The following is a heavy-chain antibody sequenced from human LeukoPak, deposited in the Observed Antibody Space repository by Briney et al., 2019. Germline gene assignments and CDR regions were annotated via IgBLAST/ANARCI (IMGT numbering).Heavy chain of an antibody. CDR1: GYSISSGFH. CDR2: IYHTGST. V-gene: IGHV4-38-2*02. CDR3: ARDGRYYDSRYYYYIDV. D-gene: IGHD3-22*01. J-gene: IGHJ6*03. Sequence: SETLSLTCAVSGYSISSGFHWGWIRPPPGKGVEWIGNIYHTGSTYYNPSLQSRVSMSMDTSKNQFSLKLTSVTAADTAVYYCARDGRYYDSRYYYYIDVWGKGTTVTVAS.